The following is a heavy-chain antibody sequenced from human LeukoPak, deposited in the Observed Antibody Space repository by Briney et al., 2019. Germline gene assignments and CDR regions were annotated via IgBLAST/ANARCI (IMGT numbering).Heavy chain of an antibody. CDR3: AKENDVFSSYYTVYYYYGMDV. Sequence: PGGSLRLSCAASGFTFSNAWMSWVRQAPGKGLEWVGRIKTKTDGGTTDYAAPVKGRFTISRDDSKNTLYLQMNSLRVEDTAVYYCAKENDVFSSYYTVYYYYGMDVWGQGTTVTVSS. D-gene: IGHD3-3*01. CDR1: GFTFSNAW. J-gene: IGHJ6*02. V-gene: IGHV3-15*01. CDR2: IKTKTDGGTT.